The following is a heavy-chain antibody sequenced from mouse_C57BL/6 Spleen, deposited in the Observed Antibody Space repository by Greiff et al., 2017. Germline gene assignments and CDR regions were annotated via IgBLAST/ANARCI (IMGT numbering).Heavy chain of an antibody. CDR1: GYSITSGYY. Sequence: EVQVVESGPGLVKPSQSLSLTCSVTGYSITSGYYWNWIRQFPGNKLEWMGYISYDGSNNYNPSLKNRISITRDTSKNQFFLKLNSVTTEDTATYYCAREDYSEGFAYWGQGTLVTVSA. D-gene: IGHD1-1*01. CDR3: AREDYSEGFAY. V-gene: IGHV3-6*01. CDR2: ISYDGSN. J-gene: IGHJ3*01.